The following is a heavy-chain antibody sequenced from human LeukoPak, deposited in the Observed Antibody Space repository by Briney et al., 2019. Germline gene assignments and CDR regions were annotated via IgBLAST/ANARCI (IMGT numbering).Heavy chain of an antibody. V-gene: IGHV3-23*01. J-gene: IGHJ4*02. CDR3: AKDGPGYSYVDF. CDR2: IGGSGSST. Sequence: GGSLRLSCAASGFTFSTYAMSWVRQAPGKGLEWVSAIGGSGSSTYYADSVKGRFTISRDNSKNTLYLQMNSLRAEDTAVYYCAKDGPGYSYVDFWGQGTLVTVSS. CDR1: GFTFSTYA. D-gene: IGHD5-18*01.